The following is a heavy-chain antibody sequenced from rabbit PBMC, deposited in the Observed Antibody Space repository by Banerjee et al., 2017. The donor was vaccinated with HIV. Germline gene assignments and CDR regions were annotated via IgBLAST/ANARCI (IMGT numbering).Heavy chain of an antibody. CDR1: GFTFSNKAV. CDR3: ARDTGTSFSTYGMDL. CDR2: INAITGKA. D-gene: IGHD7-1*01. V-gene: IGHV1S45*01. J-gene: IGHJ6*01. Sequence: EVVESGGGLVQPEGSLTLTCKASGFTFSNKAVMCWVRQAPGKGLEWIACINAITGKAVYASWAKGRFTFSRTSSTTVTLQMTSLTAADTATYFCARDTGTSFSTYGMDLWGPGTLVTVS.